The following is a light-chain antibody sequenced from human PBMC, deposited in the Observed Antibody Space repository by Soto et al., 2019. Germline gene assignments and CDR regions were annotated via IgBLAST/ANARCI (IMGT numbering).Light chain of an antibody. J-gene: IGLJ1*01. CDR2: EVS. CDR1: SSDVGGYNY. Sequence: QSVLTQPPSASGSPGQSVTISCTGTSSDVGGYNYVSWYQQHPGNAPKLMIYEVSKRPSGVPDRFFGSKSGNTASLTVSGLQAEDEADYYCSSYAGSNNFGVFGTGTKVTV. V-gene: IGLV2-8*01. CDR3: SSYAGSNNFGV.